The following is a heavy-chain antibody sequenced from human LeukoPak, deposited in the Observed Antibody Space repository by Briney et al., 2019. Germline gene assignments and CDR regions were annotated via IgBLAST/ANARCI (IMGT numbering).Heavy chain of an antibody. Sequence: GASVKVSCKASGYTFTSYYMHWVRQAPGQGLEGMGIINPSGGSRSYAQKLQGRVTMTRVMSTSTVYMELSSQRSEDTAVYYCARCRRNLVDYWGDGSLITVSS. CDR2: INPSGGSR. J-gene: IGHJ4*01. D-gene: IGHD1-14*01. V-gene: IGHV1-46*01. CDR1: GYTFTSYY. CDR3: ARCRRNLVDY.